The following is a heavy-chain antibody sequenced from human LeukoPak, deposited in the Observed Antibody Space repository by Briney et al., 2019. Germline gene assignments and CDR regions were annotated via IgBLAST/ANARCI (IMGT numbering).Heavy chain of an antibody. D-gene: IGHD3-10*01. Sequence: PSETLSLTCTVSGGSINSYYWSWIRQPAGKGLEWIGEINHSGSTNYNPSLKSRVTISVDTSKNQLSLKLSSVTAADTAVYYCARPPSYYYGSGSHPGYFQHWGQGTLVTVSS. V-gene: IGHV4-34*01. J-gene: IGHJ1*01. CDR1: GGSINSYY. CDR3: ARPPSYYYGSGSHPGYFQH. CDR2: INHSGST.